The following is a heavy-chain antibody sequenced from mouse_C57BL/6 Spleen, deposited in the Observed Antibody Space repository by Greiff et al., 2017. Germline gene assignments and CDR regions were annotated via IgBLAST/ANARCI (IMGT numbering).Heavy chain of an antibody. Sequence: VQLQQSGPELVKPGASVKIPCKASGYTFTDYNMDWVKQSHGKSLEWIGDINPNNGGTIYNQKFKGKATLTVDKSSSTAYMELRSLTSEDTAVYYCARRELRLPSWFAYWGQGTLVTVSA. CDR2: INPNNGGT. J-gene: IGHJ3*01. CDR3: ARRELRLPSWFAY. V-gene: IGHV1-18*01. D-gene: IGHD3-2*02. CDR1: GYTFTDYN.